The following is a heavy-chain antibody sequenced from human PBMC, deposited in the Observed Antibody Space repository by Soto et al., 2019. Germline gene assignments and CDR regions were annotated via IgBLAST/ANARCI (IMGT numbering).Heavy chain of an antibody. CDR1: GGSVSSGSYY. CDR2: IYYSGST. J-gene: IGHJ6*02. CDR3: ASLVDSSGYYDYYYGMGV. Sequence: SETLSLTCTVSGGSVSSGSYYWSWIRQPPGKGLEWIGYIYYSGSTNYNPSLKSRVTISVDTSKNQFSLKLSSVTAADTAVYYCASLVDSSGYYDYYYGMGVWGQGTTVTVSS. D-gene: IGHD3-22*01. V-gene: IGHV4-61*01.